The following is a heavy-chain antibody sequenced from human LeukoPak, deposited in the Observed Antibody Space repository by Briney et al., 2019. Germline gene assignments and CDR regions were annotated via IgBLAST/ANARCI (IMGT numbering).Heavy chain of an antibody. CDR2: ISSSSSTI. V-gene: IGHV3-48*01. J-gene: IGHJ4*02. CDR3: ARGHRYGDTYNDY. Sequence: GGSLRLSCAASGFMFSSSWMSWLRQAPGKGLEWISYISSSSSTIYYADSVKGRFTISRDNAKNSLYLQMSSLRAEDTAVYYCARGHRYGDTYNDYWGQGTLVTVSS. D-gene: IGHD4-17*01. CDR1: GFMFSSSW.